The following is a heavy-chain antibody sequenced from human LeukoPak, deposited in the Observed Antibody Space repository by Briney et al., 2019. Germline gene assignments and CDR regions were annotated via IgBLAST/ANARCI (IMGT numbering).Heavy chain of an antibody. CDR2: FNPGDSNT. Sequence: GESLKISCKASGYTFTSYWIGWVRQMPGKGLEWMGIFNPGDSNTRYSPSFEGEVTISADKSVSTAYLQWSSLKASDTAMYYCARPNITSYYDSRGYDGFDVWGQGTMVTVSS. V-gene: IGHV5-51*01. J-gene: IGHJ3*01. D-gene: IGHD3-22*01. CDR1: GYTFTSYW. CDR3: ARPNITSYYDSRGYDGFDV.